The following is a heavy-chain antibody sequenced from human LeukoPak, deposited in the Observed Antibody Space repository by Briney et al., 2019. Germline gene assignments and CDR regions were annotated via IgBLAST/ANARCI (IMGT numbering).Heavy chain of an antibody. CDR3: AREDGDYGGYYFDY. D-gene: IGHD4-17*01. J-gene: IGHJ4*02. Sequence: GGSLRLSCAASGFTFSSYSMNWVRQAPGKGLEWVSSISSSSSYIYYSDSAKGRFTISRDNAKNSLYLQMNSLRAEDTAVYYCAREDGDYGGYYFDYWGQGTLVTVSS. V-gene: IGHV3-21*01. CDR2: ISSSSSYI. CDR1: GFTFSSYS.